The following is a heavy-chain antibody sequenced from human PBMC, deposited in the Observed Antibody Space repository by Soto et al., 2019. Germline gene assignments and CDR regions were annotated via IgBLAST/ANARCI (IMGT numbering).Heavy chain of an antibody. CDR2: ISGSGGST. CDR1: GFTFSSYA. V-gene: IGHV3-23*01. D-gene: IGHD4-17*01. J-gene: IGHJ4*02. Sequence: GESLKISCAASGFTFSSYAMSWVRQAPGKGLEWVSAISGSGGSTYYADSVKGRFTISRDNSKNTLYLQMNSLRAEDTAVYYCAKITTVTTGGDYWGQGTLVTVSS. CDR3: AKITTVTTGGDY.